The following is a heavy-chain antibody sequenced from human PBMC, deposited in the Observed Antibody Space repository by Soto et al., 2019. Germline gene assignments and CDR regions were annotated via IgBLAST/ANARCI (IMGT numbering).Heavy chain of an antibody. CDR1: GGSISSYY. CDR3: ARATYYYDSSGYYGYYFDY. CDR2: IYYSGST. V-gene: IGHV4-59*01. J-gene: IGHJ4*02. Sequence: PSETLSLTCTVSGGSISSYYWSWIRQPPGKGLEWIGYIYYSGSTNYNSSLKSRVTISVDTSKNQLSLKLSSVTAADTAVYYCARATYYYDSSGYYGYYFDYRGQGTLVTVSS. D-gene: IGHD3-22*01.